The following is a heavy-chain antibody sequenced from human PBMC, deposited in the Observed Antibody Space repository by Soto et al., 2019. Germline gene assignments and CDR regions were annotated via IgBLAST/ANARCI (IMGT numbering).Heavy chain of an antibody. J-gene: IGHJ4*02. CDR2: ITTDKGKT. V-gene: IGHV1-18*01. CDR3: ATRPPAFDY. Sequence: QVQLVQSGPEVKKPGASVKVSCKTSGYTFTSYGISWVRQAPGQGLEWMGWITTDKGKTTYAQKFQGRVTMTTDTYTSTAYMEMRSLRPDDTAVYYCATRPPAFDYWGQGTLVTVSS. D-gene: IGHD6-6*01. CDR1: GYTFTSYG.